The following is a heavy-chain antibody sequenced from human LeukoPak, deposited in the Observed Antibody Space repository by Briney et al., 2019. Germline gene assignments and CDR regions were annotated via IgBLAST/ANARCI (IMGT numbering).Heavy chain of an antibody. V-gene: IGHV4-34*01. Sequence: KPSETLSLTCAVYGGSFSGYYWSWIRQPPGKGLEWIGEINHSGSTNYNPSLKSRVTISVDTSKNQFSLKLSSVTAADTAVYYCARERDCSSTSCSHRSYYFDYWGQGTLVTVSS. CDR1: GGSFSGYY. CDR3: ARERDCSSTSCSHRSYYFDY. J-gene: IGHJ4*02. CDR2: INHSGST. D-gene: IGHD2-2*01.